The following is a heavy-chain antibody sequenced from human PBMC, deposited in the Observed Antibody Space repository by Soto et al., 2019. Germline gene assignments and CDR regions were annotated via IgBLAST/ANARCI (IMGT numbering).Heavy chain of an antibody. CDR3: VQGRYPTMATPVDH. CDR1: GFTFDNCG. V-gene: IGHV3-9*01. Sequence: DVQLVESGGGLVQPGRSLRLSCAASGFTFDNCGMHWVRQAPGKGLEWVAGISWDSSTIGYADYVKGRFIISRDDAKNSLYLQMDSLRGEDTALYYCVQGRYPTMATPVDHGGQGTQVIVSS. CDR2: ISWDSSTI. J-gene: IGHJ4*02. D-gene: IGHD2-15*01.